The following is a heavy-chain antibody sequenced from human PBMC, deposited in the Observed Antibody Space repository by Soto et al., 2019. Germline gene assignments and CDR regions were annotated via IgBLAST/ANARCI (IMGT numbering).Heavy chain of an antibody. J-gene: IGHJ4*02. Sequence: QVQLQESGPGLVKPSETLSLTCTVSGGSISSYYLCWIRQPPGKGLEWIGYIYYSGSTNYNPSLNSRLTISVDTTKNQYPLKLSSVTAAETAVYYCAGGGIQLWYPFDYWGQGTLVTVSS. CDR2: IYYSGST. CDR1: GGSISSYY. D-gene: IGHD5-18*01. CDR3: AGGGIQLWYPFDY. V-gene: IGHV4-59*01.